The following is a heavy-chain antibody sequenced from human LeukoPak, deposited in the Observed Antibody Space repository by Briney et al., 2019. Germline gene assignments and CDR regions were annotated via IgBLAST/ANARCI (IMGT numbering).Heavy chain of an antibody. CDR3: ARLGSTDN. V-gene: IGHV4-34*01. CDR1: GGSFSGYY. J-gene: IGHJ4*02. D-gene: IGHD2-2*01. Sequence: SETLSLTCAVYGGSFSGYYWSWIRQPPGKGLEWIGEINHSGSTNYNPSLKSRITISVDTSKSQFSLRLSSVTPADTAMYYCARLGSTDNWGQGTRVIVSS. CDR2: INHSGST.